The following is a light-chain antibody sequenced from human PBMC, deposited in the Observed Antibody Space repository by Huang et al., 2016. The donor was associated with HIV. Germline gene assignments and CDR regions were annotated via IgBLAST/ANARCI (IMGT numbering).Light chain of an antibody. CDR1: QAISGW. CDR3: QQGNSVPRT. CDR2: SPS. J-gene: IGKJ1*01. Sequence: DIQMTQSPPSVSAFVGDRVTISCRASQAISGWVAWYQQKPGKAPKLLIYSPSSLQSGVPSRFSGSGSGTDFTLTISSLQPEDFATYYCQQGNSVPRTFGQGTKVEIK. V-gene: IGKV1-12*01.